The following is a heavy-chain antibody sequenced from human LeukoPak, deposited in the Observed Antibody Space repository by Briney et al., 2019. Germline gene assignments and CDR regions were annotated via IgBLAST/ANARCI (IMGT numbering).Heavy chain of an antibody. Sequence: ASVKVSCKASGYTFTGYYIHWVRQAPGQGLEWMGRINPNSGGTNYAQKFQGRVTMTRDTSVNTAYMELSRLGSDDTAVYFCAREMIQQLVLFYFDYWGQGALVTVSS. J-gene: IGHJ4*02. CDR3: AREMIQQLVLFYFDY. V-gene: IGHV1-2*06. D-gene: IGHD6-13*01. CDR1: GYTFTGYY. CDR2: INPNSGGT.